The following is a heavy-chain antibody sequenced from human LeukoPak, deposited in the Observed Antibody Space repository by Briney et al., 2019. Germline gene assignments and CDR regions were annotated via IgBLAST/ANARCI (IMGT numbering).Heavy chain of an antibody. J-gene: IGHJ5*02. D-gene: IGHD6-13*01. CDR1: GFTFSSYW. CDR3: VRDFIAATGQFDL. CDR2: IKQDGSEK. Sequence: GGSLRLSCAASGFTFSSYWMSWVRQAPGKGLEWVANIKQDGSEKYYVDSVKGRFTISRDNAKNSLYLQMNSLRAEDTAVYYCVRDFIAATGQFDLWGQGTLVIVSS. V-gene: IGHV3-7*01.